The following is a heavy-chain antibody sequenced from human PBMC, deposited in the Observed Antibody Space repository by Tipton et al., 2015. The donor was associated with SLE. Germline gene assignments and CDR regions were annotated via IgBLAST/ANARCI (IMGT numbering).Heavy chain of an antibody. CDR1: GGSISSSSYY. CDR2: IYYSGST. V-gene: IGHV4-39*07. D-gene: IGHD6-13*01. CDR3: ASRGEDSSSAGDY. J-gene: IGHJ4*02. Sequence: TLSLTCTVSGGSISSSSYYWGWIRQPPGKGLEWIGSIYYSGSTYYNPSLKSRVTISVDTSKNQFSLKLSSVTAADTAVYYCASRGEDSSSAGDYWGQRTLVTASS.